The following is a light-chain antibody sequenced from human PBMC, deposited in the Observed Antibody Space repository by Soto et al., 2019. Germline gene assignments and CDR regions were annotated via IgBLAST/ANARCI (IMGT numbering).Light chain of an antibody. J-gene: IGKJ2*01. CDR2: WAS. V-gene: IGKV4-1*01. Sequence: DIVMTPAPDSLAVSLGERATINCKSSQSVLYSSNNKNYLAWYQQRPGQPPKLLIYWASTRASGVPDRFSGSGSGTDFTLTISRLQAEDVAVYYCQQYYSTPPTFGQGTKLEIK. CDR1: QSVLYSSNNKNY. CDR3: QQYYSTPPT.